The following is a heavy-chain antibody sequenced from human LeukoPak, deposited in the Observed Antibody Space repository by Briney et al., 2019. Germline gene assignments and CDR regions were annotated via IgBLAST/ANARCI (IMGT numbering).Heavy chain of an antibody. CDR3: ARTYGSGNYYYYYYYYMDV. D-gene: IGHD3-10*01. J-gene: IGHJ6*03. CDR2: IYTSGST. V-gene: IGHV4-4*07. Sequence: SETLSLTCTVSGGSISSYYWSWIRQPAGKGLERIGRIYTSGSTNYNPSLKSRVTMSVDTSKNQFSLKLSSVTAADTAVYNCARTYGSGNYYYYYYYYMDVWGKGTTVAVSS. CDR1: GGSISSYY.